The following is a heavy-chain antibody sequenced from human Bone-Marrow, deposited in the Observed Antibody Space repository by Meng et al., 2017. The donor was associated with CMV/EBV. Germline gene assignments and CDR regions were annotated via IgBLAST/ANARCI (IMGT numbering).Heavy chain of an antibody. CDR3: ARDIVLVTAPRGGYWFDP. CDR1: GFTFDDYV. J-gene: IGHJ5*02. V-gene: IGHV3-20*02. D-gene: IGHD2-2*01. Sequence: SLKISLPASGFTFDDYVMSWVRQAPGKGLEWVSVINWNGGSTGYADSVKGRFTISRDNAKNSLYLKKNSPRAEDTALYHCARDIVLVTAPRGGYWFDPWGQGTLVTVSS. CDR2: INWNGGST.